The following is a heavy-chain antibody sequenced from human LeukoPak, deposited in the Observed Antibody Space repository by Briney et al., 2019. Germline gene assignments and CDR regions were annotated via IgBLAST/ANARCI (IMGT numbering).Heavy chain of an antibody. CDR1: GFTFDDYA. CDR3: AKDISY. CDR2: ISWNSGSI. Sequence: PGGSLRLSCAASGFTFDDYAMPWVRQAPGKALAPVPGISWNSGSIGYADSVKGRFTISRDNAKNSLYLQMNSLRAEDTALYYCAKDISYWGQGTLVTVSS. V-gene: IGHV3-9*01. J-gene: IGHJ4*02.